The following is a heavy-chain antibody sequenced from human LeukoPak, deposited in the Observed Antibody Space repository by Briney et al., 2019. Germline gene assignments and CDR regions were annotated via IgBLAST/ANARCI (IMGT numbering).Heavy chain of an antibody. Sequence: GGSLRLSCVASGFTFSSYWMTWVRQAPGKGLEWVANIKTDGSLIYYVDSVKGRFTISGDNAKNSLYLQMNSLRVEDTAVYYCARDLNWETYWGQGTLVSVSS. CDR3: ARDLNWETY. V-gene: IGHV3-7*01. CDR1: GFTFSSYW. D-gene: IGHD7-27*01. J-gene: IGHJ4*02. CDR2: IKTDGSLI.